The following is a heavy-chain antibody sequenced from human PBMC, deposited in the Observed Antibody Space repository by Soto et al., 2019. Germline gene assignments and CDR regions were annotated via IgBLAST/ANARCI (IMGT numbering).Heavy chain of an antibody. J-gene: IGHJ6*02. CDR1: GITLSNYF. CDR3: XXXDXXXAMXV. Sequence: QVQLVESGGGVVQPGRSLRLSCAASGITLSNYFMYWVRQAPGKGLEWVAAISYDGSNKHYADSVKGRFTISRDNSKDTLXXXTXXLXXXXXXXXXXXXXDXXXAMXVWGQGTTVT. CDR2: ISYDGSNK. V-gene: IGHV3-30-3*01.